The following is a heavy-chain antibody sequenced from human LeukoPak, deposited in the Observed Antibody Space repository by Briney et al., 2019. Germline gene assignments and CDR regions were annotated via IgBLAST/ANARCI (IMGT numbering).Heavy chain of an antibody. J-gene: IGHJ6*03. CDR3: ARGSIAYYYMDV. D-gene: IGHD3-22*01. Sequence: PSETLSLTCTVSGGSISSSSYYWGWIRQPPGKGLEWIGSIYYSGSTYYNPSLKSRVTISVDTSKNQFSLKLSSVTAADMAVYYCARGSIAYYYMDVWGKGTTVTISS. CDR2: IYYSGST. V-gene: IGHV4-39*07. CDR1: GGSISSSSYY.